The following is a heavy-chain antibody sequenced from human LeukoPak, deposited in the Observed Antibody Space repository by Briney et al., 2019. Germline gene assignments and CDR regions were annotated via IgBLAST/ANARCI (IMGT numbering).Heavy chain of an antibody. J-gene: IGHJ4*02. CDR2: IDPSDSDT. Sequence: GESLEFSCKASGYSFTTYWIGWVRQMPGKGLEWMGIIDPSDSDTRYTPSFQGQVTISADKSLTTAYLRWNSLKASDTALYYCARQTAMGRSGDHWGQGTLVTVSS. CDR3: ARQTAMGRSGDH. D-gene: IGHD5-18*01. CDR1: GYSFTTYW. V-gene: IGHV5-51*01.